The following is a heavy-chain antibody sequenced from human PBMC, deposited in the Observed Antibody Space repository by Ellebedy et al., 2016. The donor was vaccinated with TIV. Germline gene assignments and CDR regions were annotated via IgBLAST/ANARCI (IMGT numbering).Heavy chain of an antibody. CDR2: ISGSGDSK. D-gene: IGHD2-15*01. V-gene: IGHV3-23*01. Sequence: GESLKISCAASGFTFSRYAMSWVRQAPGKGLEWVSAISGSGDSKYYADSLKGRFTIPRDNSKNTIYLQLNSLRAEDTAVYYCARDIGYPSGDFDYWGQGTLVSVSS. J-gene: IGHJ4*02. CDR1: GFTFSRYA. CDR3: ARDIGYPSGDFDY.